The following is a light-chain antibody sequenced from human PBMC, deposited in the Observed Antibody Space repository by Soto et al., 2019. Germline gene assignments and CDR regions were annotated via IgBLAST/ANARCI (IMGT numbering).Light chain of an antibody. J-gene: IGKJ2*03. CDR2: GAS. V-gene: IGKV3-15*01. Sequence: EIVMTQSPATLSVSPGERATLSCRASQSVRSNLAWSQQKPGQAPRLLIYGASSRATGIPARFSGSGSGTEFTLTISSLQSEDVAVYYCQQYIQWPRYSFGLGTKLEIK. CDR3: QQYIQWPRYS. CDR1: QSVRSN.